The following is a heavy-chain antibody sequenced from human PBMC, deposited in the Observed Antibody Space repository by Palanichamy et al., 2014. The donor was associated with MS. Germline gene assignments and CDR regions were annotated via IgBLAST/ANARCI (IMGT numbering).Heavy chain of an antibody. J-gene: IGHJ5*02. V-gene: IGHV3-74*01. CDR3: ARVPRGSNWFDP. Sequence: EVQLVESGGGLVQPGGSLRLSCAASGFTFSSYWMHWVRQAPGKGLVWVSRINSDGSSTSYADSVKGRFTISRDNAKNTLYLQMNSLRAEDTAVYYCARVPRGSNWFDPWGQGTLVTVSS. D-gene: IGHD1-26*01. CDR2: INSDGSST. CDR1: GFTFSSYW.